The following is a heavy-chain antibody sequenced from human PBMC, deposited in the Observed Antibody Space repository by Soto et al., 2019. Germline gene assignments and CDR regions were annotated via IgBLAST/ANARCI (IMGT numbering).Heavy chain of an antibody. CDR3: AITAMINRDSSTSFDY. D-gene: IGHD5-18*01. CDR1: GLTFSNVW. J-gene: IGHJ4*02. CDR2: IKSKSDGETA. V-gene: IGHV3-15*01. Sequence: PGWSLRLSCAASGLTFSNVWMTWVRQAPGKGLEWVGRIKSKSDGETADVAAPVKARFTISRDDSKNTVFLEMNSLKSEDTALYYCAITAMINRDSSTSFDYWGRGTQVTGSS.